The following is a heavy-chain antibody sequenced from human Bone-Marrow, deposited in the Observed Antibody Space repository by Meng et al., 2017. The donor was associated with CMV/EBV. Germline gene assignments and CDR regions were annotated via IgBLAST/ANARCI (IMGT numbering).Heavy chain of an antibody. V-gene: IGHV3-23*01. CDR3: AKLFILWPSSYSDY. CDR1: GFTFSNYY. J-gene: IGHJ4*02. D-gene: IGHD2-21*01. CDR2: ISCSGHSI. Sequence: GGSLRLSCAASGFTFSNYYMTWVRQAPGKGLEWVSAISCSGHSIYYADSVKGRFTISRDNSKNPLTLQLNSLRAEDTAVYYCAKLFILWPSSYSDYWGRGTLVTVSS.